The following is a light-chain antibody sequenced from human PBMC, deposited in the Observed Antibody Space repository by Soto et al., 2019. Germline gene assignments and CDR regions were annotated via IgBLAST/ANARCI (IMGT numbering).Light chain of an antibody. V-gene: IGKV1-5*01. J-gene: IGKJ1*01. CDR1: QSISSW. CDR3: QQYNSYSGT. Sequence: DIQMTQSPSTPSASVGDRVTITCRASQSISSWLAWYQQKPGKAPKLLIHDASSLESGVPSRFSGSGSGTEFTLTISSLQPDDFATYYCQQYNSYSGTFGQGTKVDIK. CDR2: DAS.